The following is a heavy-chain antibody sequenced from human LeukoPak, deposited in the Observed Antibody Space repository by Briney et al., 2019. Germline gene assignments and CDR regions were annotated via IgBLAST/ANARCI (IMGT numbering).Heavy chain of an antibody. J-gene: IGHJ4*02. D-gene: IGHD3-3*01. Sequence: SETLSLTCTVSGGSISSSSYYWGWTRQPPGKGLEWIGSIYYSGSTYYNPSLKSRVTISVDTSKNQFSLKLSSVTAADTAVYYCGVFGVVIIPGDYWGQGTLVTVSS. CDR1: GGSISSSSYY. CDR3: GVFGVVIIPGDY. CDR2: IYYSGST. V-gene: IGHV4-39*01.